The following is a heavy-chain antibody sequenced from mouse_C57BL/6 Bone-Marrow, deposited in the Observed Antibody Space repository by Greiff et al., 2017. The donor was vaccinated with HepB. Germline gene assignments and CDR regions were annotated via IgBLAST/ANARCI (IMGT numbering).Heavy chain of an antibody. CDR3: ARHTDYDGLWYFDV. CDR2: ISSGGSYT. D-gene: IGHD2-4*01. CDR1: GFTFSSYG. J-gene: IGHJ1*03. V-gene: IGHV5-6*01. Sequence: EVKLVESGGDLVKPGGSLKLSCAASGFTFSSYGMSWVRQTPDKRLEWVATISSGGSYTYYPENVKGRFTISRDNAKNTLYLQMSSLQSEDTAMYYCARHTDYDGLWYFDVWGTGTTGTVSS.